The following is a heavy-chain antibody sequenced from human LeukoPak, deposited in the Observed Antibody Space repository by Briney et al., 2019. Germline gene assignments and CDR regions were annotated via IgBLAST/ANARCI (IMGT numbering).Heavy chain of an antibody. CDR2: IIPILGIA. D-gene: IGHD2-8*01. CDR3: ARGTMEGAFDI. CDR1: GGTFSSYA. V-gene: IGHV1-69*04. J-gene: IGHJ3*02. Sequence: ASVKVSCKASGGTFSSYAISWVRQAPGQGLEWMGRIIPILGIANYAQKFQGRVTITADKSTSTAYMELSSLRSEDTAVYYCARGTMEGAFDIWGQGTMVTVSS.